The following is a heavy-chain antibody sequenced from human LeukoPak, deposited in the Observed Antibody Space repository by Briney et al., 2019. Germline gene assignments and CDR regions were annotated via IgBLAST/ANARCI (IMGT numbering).Heavy chain of an antibody. Sequence: PSETLSLTCTVSGGSISSYYWSWIRQPPGKGLEWIGYIYYSGSTSYNPSLKSRVTISVDTSKNQSSLKLSSVTAADTAVYYCARLLRASYYYYMDVWGKGTTVTVSS. CDR2: IYYSGST. CDR3: ARLLRASYYYYMDV. CDR1: GGSISSYY. V-gene: IGHV4-59*01. J-gene: IGHJ6*03.